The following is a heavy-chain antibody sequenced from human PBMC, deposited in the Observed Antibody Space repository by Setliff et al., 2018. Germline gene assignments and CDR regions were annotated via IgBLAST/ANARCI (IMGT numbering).Heavy chain of an antibody. Sequence: ETLSLTCPVSGDSISSYYWSWIRQAPGKGLEWIGYIQKSGTTKYNPSFGSRLSMSVDTSKNQFSLKLTYVTAADTAVYYCARDQFSSGWYGAPESYFDRWGQGILVTVSS. CDR3: ARDQFSSGWYGAPESYFDR. CDR2: IQKSGTT. D-gene: IGHD6-19*01. J-gene: IGHJ4*02. CDR1: GDSISSYY. V-gene: IGHV4-59*01.